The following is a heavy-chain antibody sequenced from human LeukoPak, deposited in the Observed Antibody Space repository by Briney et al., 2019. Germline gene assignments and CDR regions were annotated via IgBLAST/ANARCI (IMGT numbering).Heavy chain of an antibody. CDR2: ISLSGGGT. J-gene: IGHJ4*02. D-gene: IGHD7-27*01. V-gene: IGHV3-23*01. CDR1: GFTSRNHG. Sequence: GGSLRLSCAASGFTSRNHGMNWVRQAPGKGLEWVSGISLSGGGTYYADSVKGRSTISRDDSKNTLSLQMNSLRVEDTALYYCAQDIAWGAFEHWGQGTLVTVSS. CDR3: AQDIAWGAFEH.